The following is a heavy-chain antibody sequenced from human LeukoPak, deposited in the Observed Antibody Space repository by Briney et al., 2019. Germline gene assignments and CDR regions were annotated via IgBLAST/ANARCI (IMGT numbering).Heavy chain of an antibody. CDR3: ARGQYYPYYDFWSGYQDNWFDP. CDR2: IYYSGST. Sequence: SETLSLTCAVSGDSIGSSRYFWAWIRQPPGKGLEWIGYIYYSGSTNYNPSLKSRVTISVDTSKNQFSLKLSSVTAADTAVYYCARGQYYPYYDFWSGYQDNWFDPWGQGTLVTVSS. D-gene: IGHD3-3*01. J-gene: IGHJ5*02. V-gene: IGHV4-61*01. CDR1: GDSIGSSRYF.